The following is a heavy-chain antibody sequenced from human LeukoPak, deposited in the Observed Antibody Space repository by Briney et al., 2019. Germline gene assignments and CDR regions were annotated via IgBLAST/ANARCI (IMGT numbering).Heavy chain of an antibody. CDR3: ARERHYYDSSGSKNSWFDP. D-gene: IGHD3-22*01. J-gene: IGHJ5*02. Sequence: SETLSLTCAVYGGSFSGYYWSWIRQPPGKGLEWIGYIYYSGSTNYNPSLKSRVTISVDTSKNQFSLKLSSVTAADTAVYYCARERHYYDSSGSKNSWFDPWGQGTLVTVSS. V-gene: IGHV4-59*01. CDR2: IYYSGST. CDR1: GGSFSGYY.